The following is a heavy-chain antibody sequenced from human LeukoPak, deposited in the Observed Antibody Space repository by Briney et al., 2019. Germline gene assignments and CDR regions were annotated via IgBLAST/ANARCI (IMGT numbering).Heavy chain of an antibody. CDR1: GFTFSIYW. J-gene: IGHJ4*02. Sequence: GGSLRLSCAASGFTFSIYWMHWVRQAPGKGLVWVSRINSDGSSTSYADSVKGRFTISRDNAKNTLYLQMNSLRAEDTAVYYCARREFYDSSRYPFDYWGQGTLVTVSS. CDR3: ARREFYDSSRYPFDY. D-gene: IGHD3-22*01. V-gene: IGHV3-74*01. CDR2: INSDGSST.